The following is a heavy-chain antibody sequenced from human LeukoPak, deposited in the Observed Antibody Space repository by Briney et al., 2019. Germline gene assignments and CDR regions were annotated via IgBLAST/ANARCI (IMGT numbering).Heavy chain of an antibody. D-gene: IGHD6-19*01. Sequence: ASVKVSCKASGYTFTSYATSWVRQAPGQGPEWMGWISTRNGITTYAQKLQGRVTMTTDTSTTTVYMEVRSLKSDDTAVYYCAKSVRRREYSNGWEDGMDVWGQGTTVTVSS. V-gene: IGHV1-18*01. CDR1: GYTFTSYA. CDR2: ISTRNGIT. CDR3: AKSVRRREYSNGWEDGMDV. J-gene: IGHJ6*02.